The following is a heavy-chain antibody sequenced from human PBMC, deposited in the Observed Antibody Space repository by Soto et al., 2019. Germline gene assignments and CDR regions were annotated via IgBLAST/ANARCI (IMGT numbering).Heavy chain of an antibody. J-gene: IGHJ3*02. CDR1: GASFNDNH. Sequence: SETLSLTCHVSGASFNDNHWSWIRQSPGKVLDLIGDINHAGYTYYNPSLKTRLVISVDTSKSQFSLKLSSVTAADTAVYYCARRWRSYGTMIVVVNKGVAFDIWGQGTMVTVSS. CDR3: ARRWRSYGTMIVVVNKGVAFDI. D-gene: IGHD3-22*01. V-gene: IGHV4-34*01. CDR2: INHAGYT.